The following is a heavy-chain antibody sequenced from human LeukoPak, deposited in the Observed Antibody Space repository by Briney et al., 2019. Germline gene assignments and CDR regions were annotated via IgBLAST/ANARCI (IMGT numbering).Heavy chain of an antibody. Sequence: GGSLRLSCAASGFTFSSYWMSWVRQAPGKGLEWVANIKQVGSEKYYVDPVKGRFTISRDNAKKSLYLQMNSLRAEDTAVYYCARDQRDYYYYYMDVWGKGTTVTVSS. V-gene: IGHV3-7*01. CDR2: IKQVGSEK. CDR1: GFTFSSYW. CDR3: ARDQRDYYYYYMDV. J-gene: IGHJ6*03.